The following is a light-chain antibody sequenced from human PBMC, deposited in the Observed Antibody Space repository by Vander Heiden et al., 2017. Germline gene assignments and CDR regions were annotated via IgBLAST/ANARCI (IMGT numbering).Light chain of an antibody. CDR1: KSNVATNY. CDR3: AAWDDSLKEV. J-gene: IGLJ2*01. CDR2: RNN. Sequence: QSVLTQPPSASGTPGQRVTISCSGSKSNVATNYVYWYQQLPGTAPKLLIYRNNERPAGVPDRFSGSKSGTSASLAISGLRSEDEADYYCAAWDDSLKEVFGGGTKLTVL. V-gene: IGLV1-47*01.